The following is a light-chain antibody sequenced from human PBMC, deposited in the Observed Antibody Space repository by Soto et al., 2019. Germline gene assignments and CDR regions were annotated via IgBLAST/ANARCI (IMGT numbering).Light chain of an antibody. V-gene: IGLV1-40*01. CDR1: SSNLGAGYD. Sequence: QSVLTQPPSVSGAPGQRVTISCTGNSSNLGAGYDVHWYQQLPGAAPKLVIFGNRNRPSGVPERFSGSKSGTSASLAITGXQAXXEADYYCQAYDYSLTASVFGGGTKLTVL. CDR3: QAYDYSLTASV. CDR2: GNR. J-gene: IGLJ3*02.